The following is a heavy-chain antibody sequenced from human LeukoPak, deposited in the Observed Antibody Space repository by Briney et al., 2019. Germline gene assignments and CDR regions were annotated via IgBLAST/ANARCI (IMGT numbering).Heavy chain of an antibody. CDR2: IYYSGST. Sequence: SETLSLTCTVSGGSISSYYWSWIRQPPGKGLEWIGYIYYSGSTNYNPSLKSRVTISVDTSKNQFSLKLTSLTAADTAVYYCARDDIPLRYWGQGTLVAVSS. D-gene: IGHD2-15*01. V-gene: IGHV4-59*01. CDR1: GGSISSYY. J-gene: IGHJ4*02. CDR3: ARDDIPLRY.